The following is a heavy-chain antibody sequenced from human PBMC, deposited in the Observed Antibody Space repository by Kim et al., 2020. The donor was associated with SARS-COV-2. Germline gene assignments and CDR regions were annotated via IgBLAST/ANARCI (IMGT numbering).Heavy chain of an antibody. Sequence: YAVSVGGRFTNSRDNSENTLYLQMNSLRAEDTAVYYCAKDLLRYFDPNLYWGQGTLVTVSS. J-gene: IGHJ4*02. D-gene: IGHD3-9*01. V-gene: IGHV3-23*01. CDR3: AKDLLRYFDPNLY.